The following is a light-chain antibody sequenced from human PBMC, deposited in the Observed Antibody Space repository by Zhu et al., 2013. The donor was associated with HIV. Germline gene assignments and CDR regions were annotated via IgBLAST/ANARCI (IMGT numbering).Light chain of an antibody. CDR1: QSVSSSY. CDR2: GAS. J-gene: IGKJ3*01. CDR3: QQYGSSPL. V-gene: IGKV3-20*01. Sequence: EIVLTQSPGTLSLSPGERATLSCRASQSVSSSYLAWYQQKPGQAPRLLIYGASSRATGIPDRFSGSGSGTDFTLTISRLEPEDFAVYYCQQYGSSPLFGPWTKWI.